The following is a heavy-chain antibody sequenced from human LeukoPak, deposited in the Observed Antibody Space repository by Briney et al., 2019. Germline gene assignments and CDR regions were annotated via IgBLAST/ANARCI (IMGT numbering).Heavy chain of an antibody. D-gene: IGHD3-10*01. CDR1: GFTFSSYG. J-gene: IGHJ4*02. Sequence: GRSLRLSSAASGFTFSSYGMHWVRQAPGKGLDWVAVISHDGSNKYYADSVKGRFPISRDNSKNTVYLQMNSLRAEDMAVYYCAKEGYYGSGSFPDYWGQGTLVTVSS. CDR3: AKEGYYGSGSFPDY. CDR2: ISHDGSNK. V-gene: IGHV3-30*18.